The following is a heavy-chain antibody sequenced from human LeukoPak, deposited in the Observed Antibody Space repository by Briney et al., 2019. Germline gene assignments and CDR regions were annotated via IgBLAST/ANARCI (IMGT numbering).Heavy chain of an antibody. Sequence: ASVKVSCKASGYTFTSYAMHWVRQAPGQRLEWMGWINAGNGNTKYSQEFQGRVTITRDTSASTAYMELSSLRSEDMAVYYCARGTTVTNAWGYYYYYYMDVWGKGTTVTVSS. CDR2: INAGNGNT. V-gene: IGHV1-3*03. J-gene: IGHJ6*03. CDR1: GYTFTSYA. CDR3: ARGTTVTNAWGYYYYYYMDV. D-gene: IGHD4-17*01.